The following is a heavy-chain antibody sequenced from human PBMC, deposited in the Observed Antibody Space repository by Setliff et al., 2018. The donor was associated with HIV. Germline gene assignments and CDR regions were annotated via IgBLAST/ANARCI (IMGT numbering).Heavy chain of an antibody. D-gene: IGHD3-22*01. CDR3: ARDKRYYYVRSIYWYFDL. CDR1: GGSFSSYY. J-gene: IGHJ2*01. V-gene: IGHV4-4*07. Sequence: SETLSLTCTVSGGSFSSYYWSWIRQPAGKGLEWIGRIYTSGSTNYNPSLKSRVTMSVDASKNQFSLKLSSVTAADTAVYYCARDKRYYYVRSIYWYFDLWGRGTLVTVS. CDR2: IYTSGST.